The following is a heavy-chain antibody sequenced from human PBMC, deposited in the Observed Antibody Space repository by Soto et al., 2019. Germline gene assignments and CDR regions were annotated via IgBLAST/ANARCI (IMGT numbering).Heavy chain of an antibody. J-gene: IGHJ4*02. CDR2: IFWDDDK. Sequence: QITLKESGPTLVKPTQTLTLTCSFSGFSLSTSEVGVGWIRQPPGKALEWLAVIFWDDDKRYSPSLNYRLTITKDTSKNQVVLTMTNMDPVDTATYYCAHRRYCNGGSRFDYWGQGTLVTVSS. CDR1: GFSLSTSEVG. CDR3: AHRRYCNGGSRFDY. V-gene: IGHV2-5*02. D-gene: IGHD2-15*01.